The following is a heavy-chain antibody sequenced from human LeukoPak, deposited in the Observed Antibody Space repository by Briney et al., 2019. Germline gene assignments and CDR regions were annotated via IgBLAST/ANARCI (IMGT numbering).Heavy chain of an antibody. CDR3: ARAITRIAAADY. D-gene: IGHD6-13*01. V-gene: IGHV1-2*02. Sequence: ASVKVSCKASGYTFTGYYMHWVRQAPGQGLEWMGWINPNSGGTNYAQKFQGRVTMTRDTSISTAYMELSRLRSDDTAVYYCARAITRIAAADYWGQGTLVTVSS. CDR2: INPNSGGT. CDR1: GYTFTGYY. J-gene: IGHJ4*02.